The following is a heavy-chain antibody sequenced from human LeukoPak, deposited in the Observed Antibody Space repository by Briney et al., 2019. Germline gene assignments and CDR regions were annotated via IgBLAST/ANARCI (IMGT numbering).Heavy chain of an antibody. CDR2: IYSGGST. J-gene: IGHJ4*02. D-gene: IGHD5-18*01. CDR1: GFTVSNNY. CDR3: ARARYSYGYALDC. V-gene: IGHV3-66*02. Sequence: GGSLRLSCTASGFTVSNNYMSWVRQAPGKGLKWVSVIYSGGSTYHADSVKGRFIISRDNSKNTLNLQMNSLRVEDSAVYYCARARYSYGYALDCWGQGTLVTVSS.